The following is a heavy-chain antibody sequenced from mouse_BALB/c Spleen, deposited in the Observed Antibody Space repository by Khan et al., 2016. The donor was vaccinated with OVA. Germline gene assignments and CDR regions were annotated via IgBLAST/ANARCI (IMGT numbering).Heavy chain of an antibody. CDR3: ARTDYYGSSYYFDY. V-gene: IGHV1S135*01. D-gene: IGHD1-1*01. J-gene: IGHJ2*01. CDR2: IDPYNGGT. Sequence: VQLQQSGPELVKPGASVKVSCKASGYSFTDYNMFWVKQSHGKSLEWIGYIDPYNGGTSYNQKFKGKATLTVDKSSSTAFMHLSSLTSEDSAGFDCARTDYYGSSYYFDYWGQGTTLTVSS. CDR1: GYSFTDYN.